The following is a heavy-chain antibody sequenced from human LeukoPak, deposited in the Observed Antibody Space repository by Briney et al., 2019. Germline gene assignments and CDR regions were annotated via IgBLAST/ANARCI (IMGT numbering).Heavy chain of an antibody. CDR3: VHNGLTPFDY. CDR1: GGSISSSSYY. J-gene: IGHJ4*02. D-gene: IGHD2-8*01. CDR2: IYYSGST. V-gene: IGHV4-39*01. Sequence: PSETLSLTCTVAGGSISSSSYYWGWIRQPPGKGLEWIGSIYYSGSTYYNPSLKSRVTISVDTSKHQFSLKLSSVTAADTAVYYCVHNGLTPFDYWGQGTLVTVSS.